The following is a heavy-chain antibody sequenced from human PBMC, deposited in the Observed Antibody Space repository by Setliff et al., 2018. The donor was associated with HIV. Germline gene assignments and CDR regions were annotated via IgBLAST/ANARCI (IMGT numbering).Heavy chain of an antibody. CDR1: GVSIVSGGFY. CDR3: ARDLHANYHVVDI. D-gene: IGHD2-15*01. CDR2: VYYTGKT. J-gene: IGHJ6*02. Sequence: PSETLSLTCSVSGVSIVSGGFYFSWIRHHPGKGLEWIGTVYYTGKTYYNPSLQSRLTMSADTSKNQLYLKINSVTAADTAVYFCARDLHANYHVVDIWGPGTTVTVSS. V-gene: IGHV4-31*03.